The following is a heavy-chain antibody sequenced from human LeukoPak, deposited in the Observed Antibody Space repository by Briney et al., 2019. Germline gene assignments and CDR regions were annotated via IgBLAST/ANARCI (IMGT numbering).Heavy chain of an antibody. D-gene: IGHD3-10*01. CDR3: AKGYFGSGIDYNLDY. CDR2: ISSSGGRS. V-gene: IGHV3-23*01. J-gene: IGHJ4*02. Sequence: GGSLRLSCAASGFTFSNYAVNWVRQAPGKGLEWVSIISSSGGRSYYAESVKGRFTISRDNSKNMLYLQMNSPRAEDTAVYYCAKGYFGSGIDYNLDYWGRGTLVTVSS. CDR1: GFTFSNYA.